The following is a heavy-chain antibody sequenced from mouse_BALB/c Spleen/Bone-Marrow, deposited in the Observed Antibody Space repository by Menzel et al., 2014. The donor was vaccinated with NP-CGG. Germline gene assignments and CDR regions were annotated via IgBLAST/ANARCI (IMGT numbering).Heavy chain of an antibody. J-gene: IGHJ4*01. Sequence: QVQLQQSGPELVKPGASVKISCKASDYTFTDYYINWVKQKPGQGLEWIGWIYPGNGYSKYNEKFKGKATLTVDTSSSTASMQLSSLTSEDTTVYFCPFGGYAMDYWGQGISVTVSS. CDR1: DYTFTDYY. V-gene: IGHV1-84*02. CDR2: IYPGNGYS. CDR3: PFGGYAMDY. D-gene: IGHD1-1*02.